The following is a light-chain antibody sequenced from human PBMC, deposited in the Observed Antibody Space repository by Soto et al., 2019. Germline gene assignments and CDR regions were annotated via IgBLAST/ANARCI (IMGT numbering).Light chain of an antibody. Sequence: EVVLTQSPGTLSLSPGERATLSCRASQSVSSSYLAWYQQKPGQAPRLLIYGASTRATGIPARFSGSGSETDFTLTISRLEPEDFAVYYCQQYGSSPRVTFGGGTKVDIK. V-gene: IGKV3-20*01. CDR1: QSVSSSY. CDR3: QQYGSSPRVT. CDR2: GAS. J-gene: IGKJ4*01.